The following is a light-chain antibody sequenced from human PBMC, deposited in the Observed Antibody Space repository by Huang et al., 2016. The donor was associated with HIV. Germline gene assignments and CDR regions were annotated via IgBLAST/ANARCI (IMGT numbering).Light chain of an antibody. CDR3: QQYDSLPRT. J-gene: IGKJ3*01. Sequence: DIQMTQSPSSLSASIGDRVTITCRASRHIYSYLNWYQHRPGKAPKLLIYDADNLEVGVPSRCSGRGSGRNFTLIISSLQPEDFATYYCQQYDSLPRTFGPGTKV. CDR2: DAD. CDR1: RHIYSY. V-gene: IGKV1-33*01.